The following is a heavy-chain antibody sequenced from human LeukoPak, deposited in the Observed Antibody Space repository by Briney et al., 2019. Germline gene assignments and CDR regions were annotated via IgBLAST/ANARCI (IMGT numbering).Heavy chain of an antibody. Sequence: SETLSLTCAVSGYSISSGYYWGWIRQPPGKGLEWIGSIYHSGSTYYSPSPKSRVTISVDTSKNQFSLKLSSVTAADTAVYYCARQDIVATIYYYYMDVWGKGTTVTVSS. CDR2: IYHSGST. CDR1: GYSISSGYY. J-gene: IGHJ6*03. CDR3: ARQDIVATIYYYYMDV. D-gene: IGHD5-12*01. V-gene: IGHV4-38-2*01.